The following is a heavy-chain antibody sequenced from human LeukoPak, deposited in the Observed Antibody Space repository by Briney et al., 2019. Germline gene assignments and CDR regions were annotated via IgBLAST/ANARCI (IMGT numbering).Heavy chain of an antibody. CDR2: VSGSGANT. D-gene: IGHD1-26*01. Sequence: GGSLRLSCAASGFTFDNYAMSWVRRAPGKGLEWVSAVSGSGANTYYADSVKGRFTISRDKSKNTLYLQMNSLRAEDTAVYYCARDQHGSYSGDFDYWGQGTLVTVSS. J-gene: IGHJ4*02. V-gene: IGHV3-23*01. CDR1: GFTFDNYA. CDR3: ARDQHGSYSGDFDY.